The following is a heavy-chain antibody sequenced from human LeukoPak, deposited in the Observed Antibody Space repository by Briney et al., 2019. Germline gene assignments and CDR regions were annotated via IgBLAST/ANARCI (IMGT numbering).Heavy chain of an antibody. CDR3: ARDRGSSGWYEFDY. CDR1: GFTSSSYW. J-gene: IGHJ4*02. D-gene: IGHD6-19*01. CDR2: IKQDGIEK. V-gene: IGHV3-7*01. Sequence: GGSLRLSCAASGFTSSSYWMSWVRQAPGKGLEWVANIKQDGIEKYYVDSVKGRFTISRDNAKNSLYLQMNSLRAEDTAVYYCARDRGSSGWYEFDYWGQGTLVSASS.